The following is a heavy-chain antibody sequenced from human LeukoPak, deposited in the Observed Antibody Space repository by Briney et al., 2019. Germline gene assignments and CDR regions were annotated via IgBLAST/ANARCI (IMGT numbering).Heavy chain of an antibody. CDR3: AAGNTFDI. CDR1: ELTFSGYW. J-gene: IGHJ3*02. V-gene: IGHV3-7*01. Sequence: GGSLRLSCTASELTFSGYWMSWVRQAPGKGLEWVANIKQDGSVNQYVDSVNGRFTISRDNTKKALYLQMNSLRVEDTAVFYCAAGNTFDIWGQGTLVSVSS. D-gene: IGHD3-10*01. CDR2: IKQDGSVN.